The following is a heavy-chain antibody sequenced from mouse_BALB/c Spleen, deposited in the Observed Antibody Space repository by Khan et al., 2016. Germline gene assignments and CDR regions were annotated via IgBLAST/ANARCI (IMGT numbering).Heavy chain of an antibody. CDR1: GYTFTSYT. CDR2: INPSRGHT. CDR3: AIYYDYYDY. Sequence: QVQLKQSGAELARPGASVKMSCKASGYTFTSYTMHWVKQRPGQGLEWIGQINPSRGHTNYNQKFKDKATLTADKSSSQAYMQLSSMTSEVSAVYYCAIYYDYYDYWDQRTSLTVPS. V-gene: IGHV1-4*01. J-gene: IGHJ2*02. D-gene: IGHD2-4*01.